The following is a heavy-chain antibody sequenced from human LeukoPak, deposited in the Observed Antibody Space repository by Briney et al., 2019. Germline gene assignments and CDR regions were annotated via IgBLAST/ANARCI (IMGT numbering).Heavy chain of an antibody. D-gene: IGHD6-6*01. CDR2: ISGIDGKT. CDR3: AKDRREYSSSDYLDY. J-gene: IGHJ4*02. CDR1: GFTLNSYD. Sequence: GGSLRLSCEASGFTLNSYDMSWVRQAPGKGLEWVSLISGIDGKTYYADSVKGRFTISRDNSRNTLYLQMNSLRAEDTAMYYCAKDRREYSSSDYLDYWGQGTLVTVSS. V-gene: IGHV3-23*01.